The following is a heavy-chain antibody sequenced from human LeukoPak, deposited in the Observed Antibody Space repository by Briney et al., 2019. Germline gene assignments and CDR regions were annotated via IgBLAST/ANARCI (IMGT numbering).Heavy chain of an antibody. CDR3: AKAAGVY. J-gene: IGHJ4*02. CDR1: GFTFSSYG. CDR2: ISYDGSNK. D-gene: IGHD6-13*01. Sequence: GRSLRLSCAASGFTFSSYGMHWVRQAPGKGLEWVAVISYDGSNKYYADSVKGRFTISRDNSKNTLYLQMNSLRAEDTAVYYCAKAAGVYWGQGTLVTVSS. V-gene: IGHV3-30*18.